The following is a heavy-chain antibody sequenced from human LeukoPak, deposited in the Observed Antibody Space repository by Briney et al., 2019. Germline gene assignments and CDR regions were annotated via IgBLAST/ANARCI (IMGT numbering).Heavy chain of an antibody. Sequence: SEALSLTCTVSGGSISSYYWSWIRQPPGKGLEWIGYIYYSGSTNYNPSLKSRVTISVDTSKNQFSLKLSSVTAADTAVYYCARGVRCSGGSCYLLDAFDIWGQGTMVTVSS. J-gene: IGHJ3*02. V-gene: IGHV4-59*01. CDR3: ARGVRCSGGSCYLLDAFDI. CDR2: IYYSGST. D-gene: IGHD2-15*01. CDR1: GGSISSYY.